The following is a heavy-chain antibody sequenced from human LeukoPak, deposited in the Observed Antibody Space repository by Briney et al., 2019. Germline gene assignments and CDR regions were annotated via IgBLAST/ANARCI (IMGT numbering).Heavy chain of an antibody. V-gene: IGHV3-48*04. CDR3: ARDSTDFDC. CDR2: ISSSSSTI. CDR1: GFTFSSYS. Sequence: PGGSLRLSCAASGFTFSSYSMNWVRQAPGKGLEWVSYISSSSSTIYYADLVKDRFTISRDNAKNSLYLQMNSLRAEDTAVYYCARDSTDFDCWGQGTLVTVSS. J-gene: IGHJ4*02.